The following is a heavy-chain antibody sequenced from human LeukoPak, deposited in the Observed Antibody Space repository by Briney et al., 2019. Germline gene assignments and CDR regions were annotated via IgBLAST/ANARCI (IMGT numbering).Heavy chain of an antibody. CDR2: IYWNDDK. D-gene: IGHD3-10*01. V-gene: IGHV2-5*01. CDR1: GFSLSTSGVG. CDR3: AHDSGSSNVDY. J-gene: IGHJ4*02. Sequence: SGPTLVKPTQTLTLTCTFSGFSLSTSGVGVGWIRQPPGKALEWLALIYWNDDKRYSPSLKSRLTITKDTSKNQVVLTMTNMDHVDTATYYCAHDSGSSNVDYWGQGTLVTVSS.